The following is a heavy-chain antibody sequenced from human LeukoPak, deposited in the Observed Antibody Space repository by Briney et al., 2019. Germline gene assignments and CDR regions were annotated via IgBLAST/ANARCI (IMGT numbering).Heavy chain of an antibody. CDR1: GYALTELS. D-gene: IGHD3-10*01. CDR2: LDHGDGET. CDR3: AKEGGLGSFDY. Sequence: ASVTVSCKVSGYALTELSIHWVRQAPGKGLEWMGGLDHGDGETFYAQKFQGRVIMTEDTSTNTAHMELSSLRSEDTAVYFCAKEGGLGSFDYWGQGTLVTVPS. V-gene: IGHV1-24*01. J-gene: IGHJ4*02.